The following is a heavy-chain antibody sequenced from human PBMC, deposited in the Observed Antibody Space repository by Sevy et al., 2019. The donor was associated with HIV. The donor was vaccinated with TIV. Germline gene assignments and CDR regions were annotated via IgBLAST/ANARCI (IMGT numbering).Heavy chain of an antibody. V-gene: IGHV1-2*06. CDR2: INPNSGGT. CDR1: GYTFTGYY. D-gene: IGHD3-9*01. J-gene: IGHJ3*02. CDR3: ARASDYDILTGYDAFDI. Sequence: ASVKVSCKASGYTFTGYYMHWVRQAPGQGLEWMGRINPNSGGTNYAQKFQCRVTMTRDTSISTAYMELSRLRSDDTAVYYCARASDYDILTGYDAFDIWGQGTMVTVSS.